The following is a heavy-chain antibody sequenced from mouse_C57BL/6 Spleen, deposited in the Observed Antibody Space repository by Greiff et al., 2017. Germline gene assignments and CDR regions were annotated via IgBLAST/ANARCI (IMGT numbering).Heavy chain of an antibody. CDR2: ISYDGSN. CDR1: GYSITSGYY. Sequence: ESGPGLVKPSQSLSLTCSVTGYSITSGYYWNWIRQFPGNKLEWMGYISYDGSNNYNPSLKNRISITRDTSKNQFFLKLNSVTTEDTATYYCARIYYGSSSYFDYWGQGTTLTVSS. CDR3: ARIYYGSSSYFDY. V-gene: IGHV3-6*01. D-gene: IGHD1-1*01. J-gene: IGHJ2*01.